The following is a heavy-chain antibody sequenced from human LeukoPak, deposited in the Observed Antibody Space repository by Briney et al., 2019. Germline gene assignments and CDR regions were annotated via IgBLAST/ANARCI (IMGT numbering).Heavy chain of an antibody. CDR3: ATNYDILTGYNWFDP. V-gene: IGHV4-34*01. CDR2: INHSGST. D-gene: IGHD3-9*01. CDR1: GGSFSGYY. J-gene: IGHJ5*02. Sequence: SETLSLTCAVYGGSFSGYYWSWIRQPPGKGLEWIGEINHSGSTNYNPSLKSRVTISVDTSKNQFSLKLSSVTAADTAVYYCATNYDILTGYNWFDPWGQGTLATVSS.